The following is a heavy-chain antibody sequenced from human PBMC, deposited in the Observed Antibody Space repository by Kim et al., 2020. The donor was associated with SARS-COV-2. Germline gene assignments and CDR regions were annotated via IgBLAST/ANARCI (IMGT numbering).Heavy chain of an antibody. CDR3: ARVGEYCGGDCFFDY. CDR1: GYTFTSYY. D-gene: IGHD2-21*02. V-gene: IGHV1-46*01. J-gene: IGHJ4*02. CDR2: INPSGGST. Sequence: ASVKVSCKASGYTFTSYYMHWVRQAPGQGLEWMGIINPSGGSTSYAQKFQGRVTMTGDTSTNTVYMYLSSLRSEDTAVYYCARVGEYCGGDCFFDYWGQGTLVTVSS.